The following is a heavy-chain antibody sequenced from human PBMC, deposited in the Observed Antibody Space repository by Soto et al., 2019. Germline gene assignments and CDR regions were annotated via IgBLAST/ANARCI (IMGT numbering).Heavy chain of an antibody. V-gene: IGHV3-23*01. CDR1: GFTFSSYA. CDR3: AKDIASERSYYVGNWFDP. J-gene: IGHJ5*02. D-gene: IGHD1-26*01. CDR2: ISGSGLST. Sequence: GGSLRLSCAASGFTFSSYAMSWVRQAPGKGLEWVSAISGSGLSTFYADSVKGRFTISRDNSKNTVYLQMNSLRAEDTAVYYCAKDIASERSYYVGNWFDPWGQGTLVTVSS.